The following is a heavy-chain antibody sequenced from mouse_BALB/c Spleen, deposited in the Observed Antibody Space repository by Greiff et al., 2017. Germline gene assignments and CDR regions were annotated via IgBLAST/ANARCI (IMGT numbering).Heavy chain of an antibody. D-gene: IGHD2-3*01. J-gene: IGHJ2*01. CDR3: ARGGYYGGYYFDY. Sequence: EVQLQESGPGLVKPSQSLSLTCTVTGYSITSDYAWNWIRQFPGNKLEWMGYISYSGSTSYNPSLKSRISITRDTSKNQFFLQLNSVTTEDTATYYCARGGYYGGYYFDYWGQGTTLTVSS. CDR2: ISYSGST. V-gene: IGHV3-2*02. CDR1: GYSITSDYA.